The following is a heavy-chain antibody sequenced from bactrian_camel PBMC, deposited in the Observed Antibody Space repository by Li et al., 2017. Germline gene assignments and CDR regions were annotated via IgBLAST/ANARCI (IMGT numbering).Heavy chain of an antibody. D-gene: IGHD4*01. CDR2: INGAGGTT. V-gene: IGHV3S40*01. Sequence: VQLVESGGGLVQPGVSLRLSCAASGFTFSSYDMTRVRQAPGKGLEWVSTINGAGGTTYYADSLKGRFTISRDNAEATVYLQMNSLKPEDTALYYCVRDYGNYDWTLGTWGQGTQVTVS. J-gene: IGHJ4*01. CDR3: VRDYGNYDWTLGT. CDR1: GFTFSSYD.